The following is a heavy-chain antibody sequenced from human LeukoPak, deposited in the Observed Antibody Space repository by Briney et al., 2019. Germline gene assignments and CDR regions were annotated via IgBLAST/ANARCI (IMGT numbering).Heavy chain of an antibody. V-gene: IGHV3-21*01. D-gene: IGHD6-19*01. CDR3: ARGWYSTGWYNFFDS. CDR1: GFTLTGYS. CDR2: ISGSGNYI. Sequence: GGSLRLSCAASGFTLTGYSMHWVRQAPGKGLEWVSSISGSGNYIYDADSVKGRFTVSRVNAKNSLYLQMNSLRAEDTAVYYCARGWYSTGWYNFFDSWGQGALVTVSS. J-gene: IGHJ4*02.